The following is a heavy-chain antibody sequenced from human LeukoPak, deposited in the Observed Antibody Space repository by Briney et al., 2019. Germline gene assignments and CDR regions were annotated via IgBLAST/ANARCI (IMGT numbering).Heavy chain of an antibody. CDR2: ISGSGGST. V-gene: IGHV3-23*01. Sequence: HAGGSLRLSCAASGFTFSSYAISWVRQAPGKGLEWVSGISGSGGSTNYAHSVKGRFTISRDNSKNTLYLQMNSLRGEDTAVYYCAKDLKATRIYYFDYWGQGTLVTVSS. J-gene: IGHJ4*02. CDR1: GFTFSSYA. D-gene: IGHD2-15*01. CDR3: AKDLKATRIYYFDY.